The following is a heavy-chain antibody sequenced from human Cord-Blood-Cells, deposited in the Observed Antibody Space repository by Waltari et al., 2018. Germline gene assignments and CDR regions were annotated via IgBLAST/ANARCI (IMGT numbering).Heavy chain of an antibody. J-gene: IGHJ4*02. CDR2: ISGSGGST. CDR1: GFTFSSYA. V-gene: IGHV3-23*01. D-gene: IGHD3-3*01. CDR3: AKWMAITIFGVVSDY. Sequence: EVQLLESGGGLVQPGGSLRLSCAASGFTFSSYAMSWVRQAPGKGMEWVSAISGSGGSTDYADSLKGRFTISRDNSKNTRYLQRNSLRAEDTAVYYCAKWMAITIFGVVSDYWGQGTLVTVSS.